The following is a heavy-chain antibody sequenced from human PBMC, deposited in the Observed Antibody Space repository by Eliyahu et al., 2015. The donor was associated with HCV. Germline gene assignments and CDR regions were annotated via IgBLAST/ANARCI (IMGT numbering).Heavy chain of an antibody. CDR3: VKEAFNYWTGAYSEGDV. Sequence: QVQLVQSGPEVKKPGASVRVSCKXXXYTFNTXGISWXRQAPGQGXEWVGWISAFNADTKYAEXLXGRVTVTTETSTSTAYMDLRSLRSDDTAVYYCVKEAFNYWTGAYSEGDVWGQGTTIIVS. CDR1: XYTFNTXG. J-gene: IGHJ6*02. D-gene: IGHD3/OR15-3a*01. V-gene: IGHV1-18*01. CDR2: ISAFNADT.